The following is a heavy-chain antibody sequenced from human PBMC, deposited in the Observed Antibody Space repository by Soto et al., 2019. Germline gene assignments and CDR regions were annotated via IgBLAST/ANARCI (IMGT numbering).Heavy chain of an antibody. CDR3: AKVKIPAAIWNGFDP. D-gene: IGHD2-2*01. V-gene: IGHV3-23*01. CDR1: RLTFSSYA. CDR2: ISGSGGST. J-gene: IGHJ5*02. Sequence: WRSLTLSCAPSRLTFSSYAMTCVRQAPGKGLEWVSAISGSGGSTYYADSVKGRFTTSRDNSKSTLYLQMNSLRAEDTAVYYCAKVKIPAAIWNGFDPWGQGTLVTVSS.